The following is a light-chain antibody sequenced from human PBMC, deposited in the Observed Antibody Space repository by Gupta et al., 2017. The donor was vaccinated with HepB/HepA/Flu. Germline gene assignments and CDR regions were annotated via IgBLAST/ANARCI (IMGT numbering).Light chain of an antibody. V-gene: IGKV3-11*01. CDR1: QSFNSY. CDR3: QQRSNWPIT. Sequence: EIVLTQSPATLSLSPGERATLSCRAIQSFNSYLSWYQQNPGQAPRPLIYDASNRAAGIPARFSGSGSGTDFTLSISSLKPEDLAVYYCQQRSNWPITFGQGTRLEIK. J-gene: IGKJ5*01. CDR2: DAS.